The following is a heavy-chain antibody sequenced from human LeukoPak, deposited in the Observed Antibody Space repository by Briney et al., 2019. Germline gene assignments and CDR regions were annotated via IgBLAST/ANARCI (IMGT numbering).Heavy chain of an antibody. D-gene: IGHD4-17*01. CDR1: GFTFSSYE. J-gene: IGHJ4*02. CDR2: ISSSGSTI. Sequence: PGGSLRLSCAASGFTFSSYEMNWVRQAPGKGLEWVSYISSSGSTIYYADSVKGRLTISRDNPKSTVSLQMSSLRAEDTALYYCARDYYGDSYFDYWGQGTLVTVSS. V-gene: IGHV3-48*03. CDR3: ARDYYGDSYFDY.